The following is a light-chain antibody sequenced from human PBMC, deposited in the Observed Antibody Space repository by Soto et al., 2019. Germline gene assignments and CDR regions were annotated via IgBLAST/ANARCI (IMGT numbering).Light chain of an antibody. CDR1: QSVSRY. V-gene: IGKV3-11*01. J-gene: IGKJ4*01. Sequence: EVLLTQSPATLSLSPGERATLSCRASQSVSRYLAWYQQKPGQAPRLLIYDAMNRAPGIPARFTGSGSGTDFTLTISSLEPEDFAVYYCQHRSNWPLTFGGGTKVDIK. CDR2: DAM. CDR3: QHRSNWPLT.